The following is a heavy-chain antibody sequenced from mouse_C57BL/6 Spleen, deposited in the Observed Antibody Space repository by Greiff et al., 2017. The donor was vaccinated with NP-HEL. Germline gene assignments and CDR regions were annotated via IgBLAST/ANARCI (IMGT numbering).Heavy chain of an antibody. J-gene: IGHJ3*01. D-gene: IGHD1-1*01. Sequence: EVQLVESGPGLVKPSQSLSLTCSVTGYSITSGYYWNWIRQFPGNKLEWMGYISYDGSNNYNPSLKNRISITRDTSKNQFFLKLNSVTTEDTATYYCARDYGRAWFAYWGQGTLVTVSA. CDR3: ARDYGRAWFAY. CDR1: GYSITSGYY. CDR2: ISYDGSN. V-gene: IGHV3-6*01.